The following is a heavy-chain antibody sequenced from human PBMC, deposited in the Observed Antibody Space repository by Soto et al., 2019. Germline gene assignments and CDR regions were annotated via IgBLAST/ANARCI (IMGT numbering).Heavy chain of an antibody. CDR1: GFTFSGSA. D-gene: IGHD3-10*01. V-gene: IGHV3-73*02. CDR2: IRSKANSYAT. Sequence: EVQLVESGGGLVQPGGSLKLSCAASGFTFSGSAMHWVRQASVKGLEWVGRIRSKANSYATAYAASVKGRFTISRDDSKNTAYLQMNSMKAEDTAVYYCTMVLLWFGAYWGQGTLVTVSS. J-gene: IGHJ4*02. CDR3: TMVLLWFGAY.